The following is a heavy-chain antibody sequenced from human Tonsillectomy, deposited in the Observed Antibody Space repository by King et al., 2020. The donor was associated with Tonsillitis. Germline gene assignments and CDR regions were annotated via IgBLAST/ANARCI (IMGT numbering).Heavy chain of an antibody. V-gene: IGHV2-70*01. CDR3: ARGAHDSGRYYSDY. Sequence: LTLKESGPALVKPTQTLTLTCTFSGFSLSTSGMCVSWIRQPPGKALEWLALIDWDDDKYYSTSLKTRLTISKDTSKNQVVLTMTNMDPVDTATYYCARGAHDSGRYYSDYWGQGTLVTVSS. CDR2: IDWDDDK. J-gene: IGHJ4*02. CDR1: GFSLSTSGMC. D-gene: IGHD1-26*01.